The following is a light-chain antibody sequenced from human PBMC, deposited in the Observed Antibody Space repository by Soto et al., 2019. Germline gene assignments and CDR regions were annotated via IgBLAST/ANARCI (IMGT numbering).Light chain of an antibody. Sequence: EIQMTQSPATLSASEGDRVTITCRASQSISRWLAWYQQKPGKVPKLLIYDASTLESGVPSRFSGSGSGTEFTLTISSLQSEDFEVYYCQHYNNWPIPFGQGTLLAVK. CDR1: QSISRW. J-gene: IGKJ5*01. CDR2: DAS. CDR3: QHYNNWPIP. V-gene: IGKV1-5*01.